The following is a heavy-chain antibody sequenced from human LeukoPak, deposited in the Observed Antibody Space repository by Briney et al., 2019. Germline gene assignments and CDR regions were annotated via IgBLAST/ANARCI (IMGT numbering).Heavy chain of an antibody. Sequence: GGSLRLPCAASGFTFSIYAMHWVRQAPGKGLESVSAITNNGGSTYYANSVKGRFTISRDNSKNTLYLQMGSLRAEDMAVYYCARGRLASTATTTYDYWGQGTLVTVSS. V-gene: IGHV3-64*01. J-gene: IGHJ4*02. CDR3: ARGRLASTATTTYDY. D-gene: IGHD4-17*01. CDR2: ITNNGGST. CDR1: GFTFSIYA.